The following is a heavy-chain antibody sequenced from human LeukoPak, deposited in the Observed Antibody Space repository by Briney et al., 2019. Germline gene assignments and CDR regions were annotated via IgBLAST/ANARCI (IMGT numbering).Heavy chain of an antibody. Sequence: SETLSLTCTVSGGSMSSYYWTWIRQPPGKGLEWIGYVYNSGSTKYNPSLKSRVTISVDTSKNQLSLKLTSVTAADTTVYYCARRGGRGSSYWFDPWGQGTLVTVSS. CDR3: ARRGGRGSSYWFDP. CDR1: GGSMSSYY. CDR2: VYNSGST. J-gene: IGHJ5*02. D-gene: IGHD1-26*01. V-gene: IGHV4-59*08.